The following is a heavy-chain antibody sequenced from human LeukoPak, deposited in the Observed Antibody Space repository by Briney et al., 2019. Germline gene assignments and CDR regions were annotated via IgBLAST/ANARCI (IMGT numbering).Heavy chain of an antibody. CDR3: ASRAYIAAVGPVDY. CDR2: ISSSSSYI. V-gene: IGHV3-21*01. Sequence: GGSLRLSCAASGFTFSSYSMNWVRQAPGKGLEWVSSISSSSSYIYYADSVKGRFTISRDNAKNSLYLQMNSLRAEDTAVYYCASRAYIAAVGPVDYWGQGTLVTVSS. D-gene: IGHD6-13*01. CDR1: GFTFSSYS. J-gene: IGHJ4*02.